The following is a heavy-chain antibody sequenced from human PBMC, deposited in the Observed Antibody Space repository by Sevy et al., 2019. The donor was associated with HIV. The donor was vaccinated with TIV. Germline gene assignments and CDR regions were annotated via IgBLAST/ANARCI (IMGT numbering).Heavy chain of an antibody. CDR1: GFTFSSYG. V-gene: IGHV3-33*01. CDR2: IWYDGSSN. D-gene: IGHD5-12*01. Sequence: GGSLRLSCAGSGFTFSSYGMHWVRQAPGKGLEWVAVIWYDGSSNYYADSVKGRFTISRDNSKNTVYLQMNSLRAEDTAVYYCARDLNSGYANYYYYGMDVWGQGTTVTVSS. J-gene: IGHJ6*02. CDR3: ARDLNSGYANYYYYGMDV.